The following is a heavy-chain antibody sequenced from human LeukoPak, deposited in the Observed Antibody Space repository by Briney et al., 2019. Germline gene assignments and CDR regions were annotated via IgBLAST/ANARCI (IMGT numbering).Heavy chain of an antibody. D-gene: IGHD6-13*01. CDR2: ISSDSSII. V-gene: IGHV3-48*02. CDR3: TRDNIAAVSGNY. CDR1: GFTFRTYS. J-gene: IGHJ4*02. Sequence: GGSLRLSCAASGFTFRTYSMNWVRQAPGQGLEWISYISSDSSIIYYADSVKGRFTISRDNAKNSLFLQMNSLTDGDTAVYYCTRDNIAAVSGNYWGQGTLVTVSS.